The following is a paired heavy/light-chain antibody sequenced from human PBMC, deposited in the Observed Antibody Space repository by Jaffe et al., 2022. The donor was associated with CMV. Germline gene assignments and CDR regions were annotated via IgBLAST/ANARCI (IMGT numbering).Heavy chain of an antibody. CDR2: IQSKTDGGTT. Sequence: EVQLVESGGGLVRPGRSLRLSCAVSGFSFSNAWMSWVRQAPGKGLEWVGRIQSKTDGGTTDYAAPVKGRFTISRDDSKNTLYLQMDNLKTEDTAVYYCTTGREYYFDSSGRFFDYWGQGTLVTVSS. J-gene: IGHJ4*02. CDR1: GFSFSNAW. D-gene: IGHD3-22*01. V-gene: IGHV3-15*01. CDR3: TTGREYYFDSSGRFFDY.
Light chain of an antibody. CDR2: DVS. CDR3: SSYTSRSPDV. Sequence: QSALTQPASVSGSPGQSITISCTGTSSDVGGYNYVSWYQQHPGKAPKLMIYDVSNRPSGVSNRFSGSKSGNTASLTISGLQAEDEADYYCSSYTSRSPDVFGTGTKVTVL. J-gene: IGLJ1*01. V-gene: IGLV2-14*03. CDR1: SSDVGGYNY.